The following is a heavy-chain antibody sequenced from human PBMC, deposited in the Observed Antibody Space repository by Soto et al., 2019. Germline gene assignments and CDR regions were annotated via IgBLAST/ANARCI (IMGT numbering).Heavy chain of an antibody. V-gene: IGHV1-69*02. D-gene: IGHD6-6*01. CDR1: GGTVCAYT. Sequence: QVQLVQSGAEVKKPGSSVKVSCEASGGTVCAYTINWVRQAPGQGLEWMGRIISILDIPNYAQKFQGRLTIIADTSTSTTYMELRNLRSEDTATYYCARENGTSSLDYWGQGTLVTVSS. CDR3: ARENGTSSLDY. J-gene: IGHJ4*02. CDR2: IISILDIP.